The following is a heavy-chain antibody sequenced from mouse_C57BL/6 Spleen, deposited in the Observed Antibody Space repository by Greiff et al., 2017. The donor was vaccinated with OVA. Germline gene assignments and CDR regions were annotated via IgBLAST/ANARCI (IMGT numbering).Heavy chain of an antibody. Sequence: VQLKESGPGLVKPSQSLSLTCSVTGYSITSGYYWNWIRQFPGNKLEWMGYISYDGSNNYNPSLKNRISITRDTSKNQFFLKVNSVTTEDTATYYCARGEMRYYFDDWGQGTTLTVSS. J-gene: IGHJ2*01. CDR1: GYSITSGYY. CDR2: ISYDGSN. CDR3: ARGEMRYYFDD. V-gene: IGHV3-6*01.